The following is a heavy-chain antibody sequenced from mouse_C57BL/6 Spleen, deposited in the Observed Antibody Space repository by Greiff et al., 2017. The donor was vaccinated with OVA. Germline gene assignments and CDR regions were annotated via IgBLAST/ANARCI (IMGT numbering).Heavy chain of an antibody. Sequence: VHLVESGPELVKPGASVKISCKASGYAFSSSRMNWVKQRPGKGLEWIGRIYPGDGDTNYNGKFKGKATLTADKSSSTAYMQLSSLTSEDSAVYFCARSYYSNYGGYAMDYWGQGTSVTVSS. CDR1: GYAFSSSR. CDR2: IYPGDGDT. V-gene: IGHV1-82*01. CDR3: ARSYYSNYGGYAMDY. D-gene: IGHD2-5*01. J-gene: IGHJ4*01.